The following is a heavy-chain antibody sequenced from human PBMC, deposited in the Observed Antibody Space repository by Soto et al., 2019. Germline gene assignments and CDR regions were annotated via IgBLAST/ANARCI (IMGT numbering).Heavy chain of an antibody. D-gene: IGHD2-2*01. CDR2: ISYGGSNK. Sequence: PGGSLRLSCAASGFTFSSYAMHWVRQAPGKGLEWVAVISYGGSNKYYADSVKGRFTISRDNSKNTLYLQMNSLRAEDTAVYYCAREYGEFSSIGHYFDYWGQRTLVTVSS. J-gene: IGHJ4*02. CDR1: GFTFSSYA. CDR3: AREYGEFSSIGHYFDY. V-gene: IGHV3-30-3*01.